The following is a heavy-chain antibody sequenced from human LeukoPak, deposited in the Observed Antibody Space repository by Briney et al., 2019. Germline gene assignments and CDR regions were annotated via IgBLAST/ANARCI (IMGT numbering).Heavy chain of an antibody. CDR2: INSDGSST. J-gene: IGHJ4*02. Sequence: GGSLRLSCAASGFTFSSYWMHWVRQAPGKGLVWVSRINSDGSSTSYADSVKGRFTISRDNAKNTLYLQMNSLRAEDTAVYYCARVSYDILTGYYSPLYLGQGTLVTVSS. V-gene: IGHV3-74*01. CDR3: ARVSYDILTGYYSPLY. CDR1: GFTFSSYW. D-gene: IGHD3-9*01.